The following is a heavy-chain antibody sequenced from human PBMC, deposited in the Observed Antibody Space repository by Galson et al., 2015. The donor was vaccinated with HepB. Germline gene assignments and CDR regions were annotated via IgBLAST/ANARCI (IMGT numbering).Heavy chain of an antibody. Sequence: PALVKPTQTLTLTCTFSGFSLSSGGTRVSWIRQPPGKALEWLALIDWNDDRFYSTSLKTRLSISKDTSKNQVVLTMTNMDPVDTATYYCTRISGVTTKNREFDYWGQGTLVTVSS. V-gene: IGHV2-70*04. CDR1: GFSLSSGGTR. J-gene: IGHJ4*02. D-gene: IGHD2-21*02. CDR3: TRISGVTTKNREFDY. CDR2: IDWNDDR.